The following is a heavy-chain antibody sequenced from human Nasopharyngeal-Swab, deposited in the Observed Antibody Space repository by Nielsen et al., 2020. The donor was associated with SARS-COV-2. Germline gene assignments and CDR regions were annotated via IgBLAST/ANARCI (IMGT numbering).Heavy chain of an antibody. CDR3: ARRVASITGSGEYYFDY. CDR1: GYSFTSYW. Sequence: GGSLRLSCKGSGYSFTSYWIGWVRQMPGKGLEWMGIIYPGDSDTRYSPSFQGQVTISADKSISTAYLQWSSLKASDTAMYYCARRVASITGSGEYYFDYWGQGTLVTVSS. V-gene: IGHV5-51*01. D-gene: IGHD1-20*01. CDR2: IYPGDSDT. J-gene: IGHJ4*02.